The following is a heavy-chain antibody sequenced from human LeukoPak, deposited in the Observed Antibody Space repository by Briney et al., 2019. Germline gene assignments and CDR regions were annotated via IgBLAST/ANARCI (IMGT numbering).Heavy chain of an antibody. CDR2: ISYDGSNK. J-gene: IGHJ4*02. V-gene: IGHV3-30*18. Sequence: PGGSLRLSCAASGFTFSSYGIHWVRQAPGKGLEWAAVISYDGSNKYYADSVKGRFTISRDNSKNTLYLQMNSLRAEDTAVYYCAKDQRDDILTGYYDYYFDYWGQGTLVTVSS. CDR1: GFTFSSYG. D-gene: IGHD3-9*01. CDR3: AKDQRDDILTGYYDYYFDY.